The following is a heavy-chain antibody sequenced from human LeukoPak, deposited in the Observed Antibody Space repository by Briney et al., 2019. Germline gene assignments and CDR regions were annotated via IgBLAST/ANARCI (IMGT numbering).Heavy chain of an antibody. J-gene: IGHJ4*02. D-gene: IGHD3-10*01. CDR2: ISHSGST. V-gene: IGHV4-59*08. Sequence: PSETLSLTCTVSGGSISSYYWSWIRQPPGKGLEWIGYISHSGSTYYNPSLKSRVTISVDTSKNQFSLKLSSVTAADTAVYYCARQGVNYYGSGSYPLGGDFWGQGTLVTVSS. CDR1: GGSISSYY. CDR3: ARQGVNYYGSGSYPLGGDF.